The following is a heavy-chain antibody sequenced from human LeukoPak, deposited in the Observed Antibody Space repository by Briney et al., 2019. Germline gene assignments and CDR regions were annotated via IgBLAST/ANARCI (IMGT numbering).Heavy chain of an antibody. Sequence: ASGKVSCKASGYTFTSYYIHWVRQAPGQGLEWMGIINPSGGSTSYAQKFQGRGTMTRDTSTSTVYMELSSLRSEDTAVYYCAREGLNSSGYYPYFDYWGQGTLVTASS. CDR3: AREGLNSSGYYPYFDY. J-gene: IGHJ4*02. V-gene: IGHV1-46*01. D-gene: IGHD3-22*01. CDR2: INPSGGST. CDR1: GYTFTSYY.